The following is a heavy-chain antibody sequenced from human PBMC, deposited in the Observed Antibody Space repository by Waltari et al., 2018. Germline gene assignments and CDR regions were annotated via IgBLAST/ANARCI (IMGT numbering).Heavy chain of an antibody. CDR3: ASYGLGRLGAEAPFDY. J-gene: IGHJ4*02. CDR1: GYTFTGYY. CDR2: INPNRGGT. Sequence: QVQLVQSGAEVKKPGASVKVSCKASGYTFTGYYMHWVRQAPGQGLEWMGWINPNRGGTNYAQKFQGRVTMTRDTSISTAYMELSRLRSDDTAVYYCASYGLGRLGAEAPFDYWGQGTLVTVSS. V-gene: IGHV1-2*02. D-gene: IGHD6-25*01.